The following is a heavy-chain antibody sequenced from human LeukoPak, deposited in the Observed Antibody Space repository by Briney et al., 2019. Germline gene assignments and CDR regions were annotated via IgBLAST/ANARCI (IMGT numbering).Heavy chain of an antibody. CDR1: GFSVSGYY. J-gene: IGHJ1*01. V-gene: IGHV3-53*01. D-gene: IGHD1-7*01. Sequence: GGSLRLSCAVSGFSVSGYYMSWVRQAPGKGLEWVSLLFVGGNTHYAESVKGRFTISRDNSKNTLYLQMNSLRAEDAAVYYCAGGSSADWNSEYFQHWGQGTLVTVFS. CDR3: AGGSSADWNSEYFQH. CDR2: LFVGGNT.